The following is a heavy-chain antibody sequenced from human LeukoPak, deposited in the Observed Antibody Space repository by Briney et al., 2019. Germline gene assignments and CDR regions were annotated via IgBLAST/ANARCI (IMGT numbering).Heavy chain of an antibody. CDR2: INPNSGGT. J-gene: IGHJ4*02. D-gene: IGHD6-13*01. CDR1: GYTFTGYY. V-gene: IGHV1-2*02. Sequence: ASVKVSCKASGYTFTGYYMHWVRQAPGQGLEWMGWINPNSGGTNYAQKFQGRVTMTRDTSISTAYMELSRLRSDDTAVYYCARVPARWDGQQPNPFDYWGQGTLVTVSS. CDR3: ARVPARWDGQQPNPFDY.